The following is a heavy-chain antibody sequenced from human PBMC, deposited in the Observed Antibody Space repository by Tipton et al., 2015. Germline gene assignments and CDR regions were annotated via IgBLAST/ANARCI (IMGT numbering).Heavy chain of an antibody. J-gene: IGHJ4*02. Sequence: TLSLTCSVSGDSISSSNWWSWVRQPPGKGLEWIGEIHHGGSTNYNPSLRSRVTMSVDTSKHQFSLHLSSVTAADTAVYYCAREVWYNDSTGYDYWGQGTLVTVSS. D-gene: IGHD3-22*01. CDR1: GDSISSSNW. V-gene: IGHV4-4*02. CDR3: AREVWYNDSTGYDY. CDR2: IHHGGST.